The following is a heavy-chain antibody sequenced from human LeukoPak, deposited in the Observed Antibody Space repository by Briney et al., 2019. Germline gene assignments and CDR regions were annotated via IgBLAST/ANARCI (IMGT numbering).Heavy chain of an antibody. V-gene: IGHV3-48*02. J-gene: IGHJ4*02. Sequence: GGSLRLSCAASGFIISNYNMNWVRQAPGKGLEWVSYISGSSTTIYYADSVKGRFTISRDNAKNSLYLQMNSLRDEDTAVYYCARAQYCGGDCYWSFDYWGQGTLVTVSS. CDR1: GFIISNYN. CDR3: ARAQYCGGDCYWSFDY. D-gene: IGHD2-21*02. CDR2: ISGSSTTI.